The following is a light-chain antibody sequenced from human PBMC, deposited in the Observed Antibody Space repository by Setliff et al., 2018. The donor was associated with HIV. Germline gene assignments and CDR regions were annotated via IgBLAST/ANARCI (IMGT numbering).Light chain of an antibody. CDR3: QSYDSSLSEYV. J-gene: IGLJ1*01. Sequence: QSALRQPPSVSGAPGRRVTISCTGSSSNIGAGYDVHWYQQFPGTAPKLVIYSNTNRPSGVPDRFSGSKSGTSASLAITGLQGEDEADNYCQSYDSSLSEYVFVTGTKVTVL. V-gene: IGLV1-40*01. CDR1: SSNIGAGYD. CDR2: SNT.